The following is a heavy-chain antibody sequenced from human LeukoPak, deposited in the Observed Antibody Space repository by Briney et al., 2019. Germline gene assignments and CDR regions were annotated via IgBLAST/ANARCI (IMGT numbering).Heavy chain of an antibody. CDR2: IKQDGTEK. Sequence: PGGSLRLSCAASGFTFSSYWMSWVRQAPGKGLEWVANIKQDGTEKYYVDSVKGRFTISRDNAKNSLYLQMNSLRAEDTAVYSCASPWRYAFEIWAKGQWSPSLQ. CDR1: GFTFSSYW. V-gene: IGHV3-7*03. J-gene: IGHJ3*02. D-gene: IGHD3-3*01. CDR3: ASPWRYAFEI.